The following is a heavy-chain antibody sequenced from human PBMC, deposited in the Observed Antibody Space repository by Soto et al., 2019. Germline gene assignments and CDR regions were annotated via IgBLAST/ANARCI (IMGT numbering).Heavy chain of an antibody. CDR2: IRSKANSYAT. CDR3: TRTVYSSYESAYYYYMDV. Sequence: GWSLRLSCAASGFPFCGSAMHWVRKASGKGLEWVGRIRSKANSYATAYAASVKGRFTISRDDSKNTAYLQMNSLKTEDTAVYYCTRTVYSSYESAYYYYMDVSGKGTTVTVSS. CDR1: GFPFCGSA. J-gene: IGHJ6*03. D-gene: IGHD5-12*01. V-gene: IGHV3-73*01.